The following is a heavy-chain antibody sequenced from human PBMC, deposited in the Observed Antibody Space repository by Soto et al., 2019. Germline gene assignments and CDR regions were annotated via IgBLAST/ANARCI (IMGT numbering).Heavy chain of an antibody. J-gene: IGHJ5*02. CDR3: ARGAPSRIAAAGTWFDP. CDR2: ISYDGSNK. Sequence: QVQLVESGGGVVQPGRSLRLSCAASGFTFSSYAMHWVRQAPGKGLEWVAVISYDGSNKYYADSVKGRFTISRDNSKNTLYLQMHSLRAEDTAVYYCARGAPSRIAAAGTWFDPWGQGTLVTVSS. V-gene: IGHV3-30-3*01. D-gene: IGHD6-13*01. CDR1: GFTFSSYA.